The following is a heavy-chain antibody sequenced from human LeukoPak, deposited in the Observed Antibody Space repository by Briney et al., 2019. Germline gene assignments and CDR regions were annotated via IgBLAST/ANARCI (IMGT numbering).Heavy chain of an antibody. CDR2: INHSGST. J-gene: IGHJ4*02. CDR1: GGSFSGYY. V-gene: IGHV4-34*01. Sequence: SETLSLTCAVYGGSFSGYYWSWIRQPPGKGLEWIGEINHSGSTNYNPSLKSRVTISVDTSKNQFSLKLSSVTAADTAVYYCASPHYYGSGSYEQFDYWGQGTLVTVSS. D-gene: IGHD3-10*01. CDR3: ASPHYYGSGSYEQFDY.